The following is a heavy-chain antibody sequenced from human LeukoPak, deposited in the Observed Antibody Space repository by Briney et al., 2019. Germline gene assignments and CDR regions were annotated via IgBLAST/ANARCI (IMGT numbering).Heavy chain of an antibody. J-gene: IGHJ4*02. CDR3: ARDSSSWYFDY. D-gene: IGHD6-13*01. Sequence: GGSLRLSCAASGFTFSSYAMHWVRQAPGKGLEWVAVISYDGSNKYYADSVKGRFTISRDNSKNTLYLQMNSLRAEDTAVYYCARDSSSWYFDYWGQGTLVTVSS. CDR2: ISYDGSNK. CDR1: GFTFSSYA. V-gene: IGHV3-30-3*01.